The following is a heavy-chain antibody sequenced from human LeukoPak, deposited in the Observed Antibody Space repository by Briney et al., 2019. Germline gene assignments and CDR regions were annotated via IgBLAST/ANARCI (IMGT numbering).Heavy chain of an antibody. CDR3: AKAGVYYYYYYMDV. Sequence: QPGGSLRLSCAASGITFNTYAMTWVRQAPGKGLEWVSAISGSGGSTYYADSVKGRFTISRDNSENTLFLQMNSLRAEDTAVYYCAKAGVYYYYYYMDVWGKGTTVTVSS. CDR2: ISGSGGST. D-gene: IGHD2-8*01. J-gene: IGHJ6*03. V-gene: IGHV3-23*01. CDR1: GITFNTYA.